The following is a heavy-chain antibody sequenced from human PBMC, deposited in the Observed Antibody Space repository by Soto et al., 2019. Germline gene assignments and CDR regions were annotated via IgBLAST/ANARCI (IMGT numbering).Heavy chain of an antibody. J-gene: IGHJ4*02. CDR3: ARQGYSYGNGHYFQY. CDR2: IYYSGST. CDR1: GGSISSSSYY. V-gene: IGHV4-39*01. D-gene: IGHD5-18*01. Sequence: SETLSLTCTVSGGSISSSSYYCGWMRQPPGKGLEWIGSIYYSGSTYYNPSLKSRVTISVDTSKNQFSLKLSSVTAADTAVYYCARQGYSYGNGHYFQYWGQGTLVTVSS.